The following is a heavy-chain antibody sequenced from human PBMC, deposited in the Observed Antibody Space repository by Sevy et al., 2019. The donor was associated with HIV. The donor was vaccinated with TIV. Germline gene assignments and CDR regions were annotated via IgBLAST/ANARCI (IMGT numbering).Heavy chain of an antibody. CDR1: GFTFSDYT. V-gene: IGHV3-30*04. CDR3: AKDYSTGWYGYYYGMDV. J-gene: IGHJ6*02. CDR2: ISYDGSRT. Sequence: GSLRLSCAASGFTFSDYTIHWVRQAPGKGLEWVAVISYDGSRTSYADSVKGRFTISRDNSKNTVYLQMSSLRAEDTAVYYCAKDYSTGWYGYYYGMDVRGQGTTVTVSS. D-gene: IGHD6-19*01.